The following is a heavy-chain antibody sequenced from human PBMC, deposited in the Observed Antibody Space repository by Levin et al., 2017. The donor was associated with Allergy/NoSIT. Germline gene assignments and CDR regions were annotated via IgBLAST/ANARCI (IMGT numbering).Heavy chain of an antibody. CDR2: ISNDGRHK. CDR3: PSDAFDV. Sequence: SCVASGFTFSDYGMHWVRQAPGKGLEWVSVISNDGRHKYYADSVKGRFTISRDNSKNTLFLQMNSLRAEDTAVYYSPSDAFDVWGQGTMVTVSS. V-gene: IGHV3-30*03. J-gene: IGHJ3*01. CDR1: GFTFSDYG.